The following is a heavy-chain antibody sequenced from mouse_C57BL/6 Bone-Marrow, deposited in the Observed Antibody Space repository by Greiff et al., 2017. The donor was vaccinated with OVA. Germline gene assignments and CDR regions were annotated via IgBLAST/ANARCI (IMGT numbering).Heavy chain of an antibody. J-gene: IGHJ1*03. V-gene: IGHV5-6*01. CDR3: ARPTGGYFDV. Sequence: EVKLMESGGDLVKPGGSLKLSCAASGFTFSSYGMSWVRQTPDKRLEWVATISSGGSYTYYPDSAKGRFTISRDNAKNTLYLQMSSLKSEDTAMYYCARPTGGYFDVWGTGTTVTVSS. CDR1: GFTFSSYG. D-gene: IGHD1-1*01. CDR2: ISSGGSYT.